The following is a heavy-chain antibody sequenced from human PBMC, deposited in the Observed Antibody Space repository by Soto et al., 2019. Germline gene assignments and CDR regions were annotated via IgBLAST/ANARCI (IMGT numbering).Heavy chain of an antibody. J-gene: IGHJ6*02. CDR2: IYHSGST. Sequence: PSETLSLTCTVSGGSISSSNWWTWVRQPPGKGLEWIGEIYHSGSTNYNPSLESRVTISVDKSKNQFSLKLSSVTAADTAVYYCARDPDRHQYGMDVWGQGTTVTVYS. CDR1: GGSISSSNW. V-gene: IGHV4-4*02. CDR3: ARDPDRHQYGMDV. D-gene: IGHD2-2*01.